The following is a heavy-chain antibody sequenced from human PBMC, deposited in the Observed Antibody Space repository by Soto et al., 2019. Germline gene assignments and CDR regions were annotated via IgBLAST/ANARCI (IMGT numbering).Heavy chain of an antibody. CDR3: TSDGSGYSSPPFDY. J-gene: IGHJ4*02. CDR1: GFTFSNAW. CDR2: IKSKTDGGTT. V-gene: IGHV3-15*01. Sequence: EVQLVASGGGLVKPGGSLRLSCAASGFTFSNAWMSWVRQAPGTGLEWDGRIKSKTDGGTTDYAAPVKGRFTISRDDSKNTLYLQMNSLKTEDTAVYYCTSDGSGYSSPPFDYWGQGTLVTVSS. D-gene: IGHD5-18*01.